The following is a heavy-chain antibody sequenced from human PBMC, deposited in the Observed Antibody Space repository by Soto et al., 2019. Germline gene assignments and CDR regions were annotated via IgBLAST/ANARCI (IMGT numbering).Heavy chain of an antibody. CDR1: GFTFSSHG. Sequence: QVQLVESGGGVVQPGRSLRLSCATSGFTFSSHGMHWVRQAPGKGLEWVAVIWYDGSRKYYPDSVKGRFSISRDNSKNTLYLQLNSPRAEATAVYYGASQGGTWFPCDYWGQGTLVTVSS. J-gene: IGHJ4*02. CDR2: IWYDGSRK. CDR3: ASQGGTWFPCDY. D-gene: IGHD3-22*01. V-gene: IGHV3-33*01.